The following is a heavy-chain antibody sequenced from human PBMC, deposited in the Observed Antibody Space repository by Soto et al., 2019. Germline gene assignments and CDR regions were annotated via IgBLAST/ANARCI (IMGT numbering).Heavy chain of an antibody. J-gene: IGHJ4*02. V-gene: IGHV3-30*18. Sequence: GGSLRLSCAASGFTFSSYGMHWVRQAPGKGLEWVAVISYDGSNKYYADSVKGRFTISRDNSKNTLYLQMNSLRAEDTAVYYCAKDPLSHYYDSSGYGFAELYFDYWGQGTMVTVSS. CDR1: GFTFSSYG. CDR3: AKDPLSHYYDSSGYGFAELYFDY. D-gene: IGHD3-22*01. CDR2: ISYDGSNK.